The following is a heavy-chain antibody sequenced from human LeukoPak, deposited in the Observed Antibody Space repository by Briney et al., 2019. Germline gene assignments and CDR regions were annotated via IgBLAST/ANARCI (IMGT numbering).Heavy chain of an antibody. D-gene: IGHD6-13*01. J-gene: IGHJ4*02. Sequence: SETLSLTCAVYGGSFSGYYWSWIRQPPGKGLEWIGEINHSGSTNYNPSLKSRVTISVDTSKNQFSLKLSSVTAADTAVYYCARRGSSPPFDYWGQGTLVTVSS. V-gene: IGHV4-34*01. CDR3: ARRGSSPPFDY. CDR2: INHSGST. CDR1: GGSFSGYY.